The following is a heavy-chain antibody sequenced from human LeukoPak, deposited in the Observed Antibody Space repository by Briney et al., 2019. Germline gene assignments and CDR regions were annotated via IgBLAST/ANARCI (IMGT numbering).Heavy chain of an antibody. CDR1: GFTFSSYW. J-gene: IGHJ3*02. D-gene: IGHD2-15*01. CDR3: ARDIVVVVAATHDAFDI. CDR2: INSDGSST. Sequence: GGSLRLSCAASGFTFSSYWMHWVRQAPGKGLVWVSRINSDGSSTSYADSVKGRFTISRGNAKNTLYLQMNSLRAEDTAVYYCARDIVVVVAATHDAFDIWGQGTMVTVSS. V-gene: IGHV3-74*01.